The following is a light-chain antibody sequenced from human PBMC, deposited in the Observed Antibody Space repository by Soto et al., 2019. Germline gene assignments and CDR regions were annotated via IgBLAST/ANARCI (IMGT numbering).Light chain of an antibody. CDR2: GAS. CDR3: QQYGGSPIFT. CDR1: QSITSSY. V-gene: IGKV3-20*01. J-gene: IGKJ3*01. Sequence: EFVLTQSPGTLSLSPGERATLSCRASQSITSSYLAWYQQKPGQAPRLLIYGASTRATGIPDRFSGSGSGTDFTLAISRLEPEDFAVYYCQQYGGSPIFTFGPGTKVDIK.